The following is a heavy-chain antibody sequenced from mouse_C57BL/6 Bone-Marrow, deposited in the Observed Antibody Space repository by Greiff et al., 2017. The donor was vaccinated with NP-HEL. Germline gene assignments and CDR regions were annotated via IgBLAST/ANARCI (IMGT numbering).Heavy chain of an antibody. Sequence: VQLQQSGAELVRPGASVKLSCTASGFNIKDDYMHWVKQRPEQCLEWIGWIDPENAVPCSSSPFPGKATITADTSSNTAYLQLSSLTSEDTAVYYCTTMVTCSYWYFDVWGTGTTVTVSS. J-gene: IGHJ1*03. CDR1: GFNIKDDY. CDR3: TTMVTCSYWYFDV. D-gene: IGHD2-3*01. V-gene: IGHV14-4*01. CDR2: IDPENAVP.